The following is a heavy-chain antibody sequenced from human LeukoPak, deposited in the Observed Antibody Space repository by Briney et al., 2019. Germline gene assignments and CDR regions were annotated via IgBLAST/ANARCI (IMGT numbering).Heavy chain of an antibody. J-gene: IGHJ5*02. CDR3: AREAGGKLRYFVSGSNWFDP. Sequence: ASVKVSCKASGYTFTSYDINWVRQATGQGLEWMGWMNPNSGNTGYAQKFQGRVTMTRNTSISTAYMELSSLRSEDTAVYYCAREAGGKLRYFVSGSNWFDPWGQGTLVTVSS. D-gene: IGHD3-9*01. CDR1: GYTFTSYD. V-gene: IGHV1-8*01. CDR2: MNPNSGNT.